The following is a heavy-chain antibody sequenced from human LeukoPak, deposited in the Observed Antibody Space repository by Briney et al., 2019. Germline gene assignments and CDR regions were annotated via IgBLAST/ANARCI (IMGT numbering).Heavy chain of an antibody. Sequence: GGSLRLSCAASGFTFDDYAMHRVRHAPGKGLEWVSSISWNSVIIDYADSVKGRFTISRDNTKNSLYLQMNSLRAGDTALYYCAKTIRGVIFDYWGQGTLVTVSS. CDR3: AKTIRGVIFDY. D-gene: IGHD3-10*01. CDR2: ISWNSVII. J-gene: IGHJ4*02. V-gene: IGHV3-9*01. CDR1: GFTFDDYA.